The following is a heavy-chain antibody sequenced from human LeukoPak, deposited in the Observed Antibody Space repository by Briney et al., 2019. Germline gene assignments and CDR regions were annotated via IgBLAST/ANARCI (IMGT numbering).Heavy chain of an antibody. V-gene: IGHV3-30-3*01. CDR2: ISYDGSNK. Sequence: GRSLRLSCAASGFTFSSYAMHWVRQAPGTGLKWVAVISYDGSNKYYADSVKCRFTISRDNSKNTLYLQMNSLRAEDTAVYYCANPGIAVAGTGYWGQGTLVTVSS. J-gene: IGHJ4*02. CDR3: ANPGIAVAGTGY. D-gene: IGHD6-19*01. CDR1: GFTFSSYA.